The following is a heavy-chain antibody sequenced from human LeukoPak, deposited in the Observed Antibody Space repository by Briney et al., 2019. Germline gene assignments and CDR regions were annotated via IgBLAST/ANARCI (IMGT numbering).Heavy chain of an antibody. D-gene: IGHD6-6*01. J-gene: IGHJ3*02. CDR1: GYTLTELS. V-gene: IGHV1-24*01. CDR2: FDPEDGET. CDR3: ATDTRLKRAFDI. Sequence: ASVKVSCKVSGYTLTELSMHWVRQTPGKGLEWMGGFDPEDGETIYAQKFQGRVTMTEDTSTDTAYMELSSLRSEDTAVYYCATDTRLKRAFDIWGQGTMVTVSS.